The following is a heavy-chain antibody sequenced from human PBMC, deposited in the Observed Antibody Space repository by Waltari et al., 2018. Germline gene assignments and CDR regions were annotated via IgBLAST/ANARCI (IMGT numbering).Heavy chain of an antibody. V-gene: IGHV4-34*01. CDR1: GVSFRGYY. Sequence: QVQLQQWGAGLLKPSETLSLTCAVYGVSFRGYYWCWVRQPPGKGLELIGETNHSGRTNYSPPLKSRVTRAVDTSEKQCSLKLSTVTAADTAVYYCARPTGDFDSWGQGTMVTVYS. D-gene: IGHD4-17*01. J-gene: IGHJ3*02. CDR3: ARPTGDFDS. CDR2: TNHSGRT.